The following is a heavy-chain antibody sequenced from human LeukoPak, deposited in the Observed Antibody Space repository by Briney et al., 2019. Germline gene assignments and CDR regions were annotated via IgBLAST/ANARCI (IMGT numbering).Heavy chain of an antibody. D-gene: IGHD3-10*01. CDR2: INHSGST. V-gene: IGHV4-34*01. Sequence: SETLSLTCAVYGGSFSGYYWSWIRQPPGKGLEWIGEINHSGSTNYNPSLKSRVTISVDTSKNQFSLKLSSVTAADTAVYYCARVSPSGVWDVWGQGTTVTVSS. CDR1: GGSFSGYY. J-gene: IGHJ6*02. CDR3: ARVSPSGVWDV.